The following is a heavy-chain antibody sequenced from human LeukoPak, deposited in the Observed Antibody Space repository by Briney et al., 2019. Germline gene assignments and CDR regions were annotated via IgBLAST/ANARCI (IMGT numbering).Heavy chain of an antibody. J-gene: IGHJ6*03. CDR3: ARDLNTAMVHYYYYYMDV. Sequence: ASVKVSCKASGYTFTNYGINWVRQATGQGLEWMGWMNPNSGNTGYAQKFQGRVTITRNTSISTAYMELSRLRSDDTAVYYCARDLNTAMVHYYYYYMDVWGKGTTVTVSS. CDR1: GYTFTNYG. CDR2: MNPNSGNT. D-gene: IGHD5-18*01. V-gene: IGHV1-8*03.